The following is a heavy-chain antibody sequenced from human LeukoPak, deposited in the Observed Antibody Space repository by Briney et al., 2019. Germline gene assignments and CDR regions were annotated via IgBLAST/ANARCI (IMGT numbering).Heavy chain of an antibody. V-gene: IGHV3-23*01. CDR1: GFTFSSYA. Sequence: GGSLRLSCATSGFTFSSYAMSWVRPAPGKGLGWVSGIGASGGSTYYADSVKGRFTISRDNSKNTLYLQMNSLRTEDTAVYYCAKAEGYDILTGLDYWGQGTLVTVSS. J-gene: IGHJ4*02. D-gene: IGHD3-9*01. CDR2: IGASGGST. CDR3: AKAEGYDILTGLDY.